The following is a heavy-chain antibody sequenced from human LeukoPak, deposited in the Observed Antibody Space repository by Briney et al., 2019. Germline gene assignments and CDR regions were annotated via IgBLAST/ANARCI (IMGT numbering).Heavy chain of an antibody. V-gene: IGHV1-2*02. J-gene: IGHJ4*02. Sequence: ASVKVSCKASGYTFTGYYMHWVRQAPGQGLEWMGWINPNSGGTNYAQKFQGRVTMTRDTSISTAYMELSRLRSDDTAVYYCASPLRLGELSLGHDYWSQGTLVTVSS. CDR3: ASPLRLGELSLGHDY. CDR1: GYTFTGYY. CDR2: INPNSGGT. D-gene: IGHD3-16*02.